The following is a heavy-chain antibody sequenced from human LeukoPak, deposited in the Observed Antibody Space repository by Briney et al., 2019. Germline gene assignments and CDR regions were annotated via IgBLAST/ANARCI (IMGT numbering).Heavy chain of an antibody. CDR2: IYYSGST. J-gene: IGHJ3*02. CDR3: ARAPGSYHVHGAFDI. CDR1: GGSISSYY. Sequence: SETLSLTCTVSGGSISSYYWSWIRQPPGKGLEWIAYIYYSGSTNYNPSLKSRVTISVDTSKNQFSLKLSSVTAADTAVYYCARAPGSYHVHGAFDIWGQGTMVTVSS. D-gene: IGHD3-10*02. V-gene: IGHV4-59*01.